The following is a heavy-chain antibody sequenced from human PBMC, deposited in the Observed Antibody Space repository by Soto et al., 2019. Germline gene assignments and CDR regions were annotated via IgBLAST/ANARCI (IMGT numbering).Heavy chain of an antibody. J-gene: IGHJ5*02. Sequence: SVKVSCKASGGTFSRYAISWVRQAPGQGLEWMGGIIPIFGTANYAQKFQGRVTITADESTSTAYMEPSSLRFEDTAVYYCARAIVGPTTTGWLDPWGQGTLVTVSS. V-gene: IGHV1-69*13. CDR2: IIPIFGTA. CDR3: ARAIVGPTTTGWLDP. D-gene: IGHD1-26*01. CDR1: GGTFSRYA.